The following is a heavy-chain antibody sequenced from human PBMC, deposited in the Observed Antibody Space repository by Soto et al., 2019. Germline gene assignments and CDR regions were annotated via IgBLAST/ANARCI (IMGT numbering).Heavy chain of an antibody. Sequence: EVQLLESGGGLVQPGGSLRLSCAASGFTFSSYAMSWVRQAPGKGLEWVSGTSSSGSSTYYAASVKGRFTISRDNSKNTLYLQMNSLSAEDTAVYYCAQALRSAYGPFDYWGQGTLVTVSS. CDR2: TSSSGSST. D-gene: IGHD5-12*01. CDR3: AQALRSAYGPFDY. V-gene: IGHV3-23*01. CDR1: GFTFSSYA. J-gene: IGHJ4*02.